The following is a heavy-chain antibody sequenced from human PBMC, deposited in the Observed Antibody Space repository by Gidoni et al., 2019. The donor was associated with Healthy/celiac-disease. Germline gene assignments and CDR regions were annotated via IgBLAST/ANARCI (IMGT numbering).Heavy chain of an antibody. CDR1: GFTFSSYW. CDR3: ARDNRKESVDY. Sequence: EVQLVESGGGLVQPGGSLRLPCAASGFTFSSYWMSWFRQAPGKGLEWVANIKQDGSEKYYVDSVKGRFTISRDNAKNSLYLQMNSLRAEDTAVYYCARDNRKESVDYWGQGTLVTVSS. CDR2: IKQDGSEK. V-gene: IGHV3-7*03. J-gene: IGHJ4*02.